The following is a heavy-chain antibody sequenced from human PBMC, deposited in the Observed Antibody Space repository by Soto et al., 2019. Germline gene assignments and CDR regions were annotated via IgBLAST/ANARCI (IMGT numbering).Heavy chain of an antibody. J-gene: IGHJ4*02. D-gene: IGHD3-16*02. CDR1: GYTFTGYY. V-gene: IGHV1-2*04. CDR2: INPNSGGT. Sequence: ASVKVSCKASGYTFTGYYMHWVRQAPGQGLEWMGWINPNSGGTNYAQKFQGWVTMTRDTSISTAYMELNNLRAEDTAVYYCARGASGHSYRSPTFDYWGQGTLVTVSS. CDR3: ARGASGHSYRSPTFDY.